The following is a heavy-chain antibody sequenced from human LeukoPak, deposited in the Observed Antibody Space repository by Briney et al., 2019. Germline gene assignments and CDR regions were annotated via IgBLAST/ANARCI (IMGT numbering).Heavy chain of an antibody. CDR1: GFSFSSYW. CDR2: IKQDGSQK. J-gene: IGHJ4*02. D-gene: IGHD5-18*01. CDR3: ARAANYGYGDFDY. V-gene: IGHV3-7*01. Sequence: AGGSLRLSCAASGFSFSSYWMNWVRQVPGKGLEWVANIKQDGSQKYYVDSVKGRFTVSRDNAKNSLYLQMNSLRAEDTAVYYCARAANYGYGDFDYWGQGTLVTVSS.